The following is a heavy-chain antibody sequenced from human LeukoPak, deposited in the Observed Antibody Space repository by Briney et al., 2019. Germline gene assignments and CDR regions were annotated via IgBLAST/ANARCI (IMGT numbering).Heavy chain of an antibody. J-gene: IGHJ5*02. CDR2: IIPIFGTA. CDR3: ARGITVVPGDWFDP. CDR1: GGTFSSYA. Sequence: GSSVKVSCKASGGTFSSYAISWVRQAPGQGLEWMGGIIPIFGTANYAQKFQGRVTITADESTSTAYMELSSLRSEDTAVYYCARGITVVPGDWFDPWGQGTLVTVFS. D-gene: IGHD4-23*01. V-gene: IGHV1-69*01.